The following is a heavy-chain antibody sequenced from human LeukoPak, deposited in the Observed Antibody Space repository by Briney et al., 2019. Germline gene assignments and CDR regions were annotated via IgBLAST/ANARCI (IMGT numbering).Heavy chain of an antibody. D-gene: IGHD3/OR15-3a*01. CDR3: ARQTGSGLFILP. CDR2: IYYSGNT. J-gene: IGHJ4*02. CDR1: GVSISSSNSY. V-gene: IGHV4-39*01. Sequence: SETLSLTCTVYGVSISSSNSYWGWIRQPPGKGLEWIGSIYYSGNTYYNASLKSQVSISIDTSKNQFSLKLTSVTAADTAVYYCARQTGSGLFILPGGQGTLVTVSS.